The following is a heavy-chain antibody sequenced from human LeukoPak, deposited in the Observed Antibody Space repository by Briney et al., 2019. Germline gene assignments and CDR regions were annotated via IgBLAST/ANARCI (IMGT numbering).Heavy chain of an antibody. J-gene: IGHJ3*02. CDR3: AAGGDYESWYDAFDI. Sequence: PGGSLRLSCAASGFTVSSNYMSWVRQAPGKGLEWVSVIYSGGSTYYADSVKGRFTISRDNSKNTLYLQMNSLRAEDTAVNYCAAGGDYESWYDAFDIWGQGTMVTVSS. CDR2: IYSGGST. D-gene: IGHD2-21*02. V-gene: IGHV3-66*01. CDR1: GFTVSSNY.